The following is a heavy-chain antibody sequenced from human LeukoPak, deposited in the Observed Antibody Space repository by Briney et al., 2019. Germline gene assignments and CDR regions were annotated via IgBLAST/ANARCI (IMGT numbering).Heavy chain of an antibody. CDR3: ARRSTVVGMGWFDP. J-gene: IGHJ5*02. Sequence: ASVKVSCKASGYTFTSYGISWVRQAPGQGLEWMGWISAYNGNTNYAQKLQGRVTMTTDTSTSTAYMELRSLRSEDTAVYYCARRSTVVGMGWFDPWGQGTLVTVSS. CDR2: ISAYNGNT. CDR1: GYTFTSYG. D-gene: IGHD2-21*01. V-gene: IGHV1-18*01.